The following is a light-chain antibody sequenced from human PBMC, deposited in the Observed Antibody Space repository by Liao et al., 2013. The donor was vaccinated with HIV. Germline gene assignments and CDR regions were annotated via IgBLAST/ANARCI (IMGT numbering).Light chain of an antibody. CDR1: DIEAKS. CDR2: FDD. CDR3: QAWDSSSWV. V-gene: IGLV3-21*01. Sequence: SYELTQPPSVSAAPGQTARITCGGNDIEAKSVHWYQQKPGQAPVVVIYFDDDRPAGIPERFSGSNSGNTATLTISGTQAMDEADYYCQAWDSSSWVFGGGTKLTVL. J-gene: IGLJ3*02.